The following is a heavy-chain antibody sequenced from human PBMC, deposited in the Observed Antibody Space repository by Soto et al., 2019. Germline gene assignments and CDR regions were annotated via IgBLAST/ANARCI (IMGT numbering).Heavy chain of an antibody. CDR1: GYSFTNYG. Sequence: QVQLVQSGPEVKKPGASVKVSCKASGYSFTNYGISWVRQAPGQGLECMGWISPYSGNTNSAQKFRGRATLTTDSPTSTAYMELRSLTSDATAVYYCARDWSYPSGGIDYWGQGTLVTVSS. V-gene: IGHV1-18*01. CDR2: ISPYSGNT. CDR3: ARDWSYPSGGIDY. J-gene: IGHJ4*02. D-gene: IGHD6-25*01.